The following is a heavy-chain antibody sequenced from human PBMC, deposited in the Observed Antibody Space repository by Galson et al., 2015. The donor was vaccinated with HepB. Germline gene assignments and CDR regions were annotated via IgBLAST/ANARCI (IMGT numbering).Heavy chain of an antibody. CDR1: GFSFSTSEVG. D-gene: IGHD2-15*01. CDR3: AHLGYCSGATCHPNFILWFEP. Sequence: PALVKPTQTLTLTCTFSGFSFSTSEVGVGWIRQPPGKALEWLALIYWDDEKHYSPSLKSRLTISKDTSKNQVVLKMTDMDPVDTGTYYCAHLGYCSGATCHPNFILWFEPWVQGILVTVSS. CDR2: IYWDDEK. J-gene: IGHJ5*02. V-gene: IGHV2-5*02.